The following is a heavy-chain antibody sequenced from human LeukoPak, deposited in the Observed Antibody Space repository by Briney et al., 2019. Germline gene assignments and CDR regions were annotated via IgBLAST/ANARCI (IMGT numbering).Heavy chain of an antibody. V-gene: IGHV4-30-4*01. CDR1: GGSISSYY. CDR2: IYYSGST. J-gene: IGHJ5*02. CDR3: AREVMITYNWFDP. Sequence: PSETLSLTCTVSGGSISSYYWSWIRQPPGKGLEWIGYIYYSGSTYYNPSLKSRVTISANTSKNQFSLKLSSVTAADTAVYYCAREVMITYNWFDPWGQGTLVTVSS. D-gene: IGHD3-16*01.